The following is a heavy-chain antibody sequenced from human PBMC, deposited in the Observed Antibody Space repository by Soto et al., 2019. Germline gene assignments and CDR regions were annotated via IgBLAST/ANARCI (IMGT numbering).Heavy chain of an antibody. CDR3: ARDWAFIAVAGTSLPPNDY. D-gene: IGHD6-19*01. J-gene: IGHJ4*02. CDR2: ISAYNGNT. Sequence: ASVKVSCKASGYTFTSYGISWVRQAPGQGLEWMGWISAYNGNTHYAQKLQGRVTMTTDTSTSTAYMEPRSLRSDDTAVYYCARDWAFIAVAGTSLPPNDYWGQGTLVTVSS. CDR1: GYTFTSYG. V-gene: IGHV1-18*01.